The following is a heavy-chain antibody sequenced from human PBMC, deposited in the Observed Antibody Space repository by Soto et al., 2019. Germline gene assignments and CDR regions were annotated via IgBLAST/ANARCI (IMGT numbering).Heavy chain of an antibody. CDR1: GVTFSNYA. D-gene: IGHD2-15*01. CDR2: ISGDVVST. Sequence: EVQLLESGGGLVQPGGSLRLSCTASGVTFSNYAMTWVRQAPGKGLEWVSSISGDVVSTYYTDSVKGRFTISRENSKSTLYLQMNSLRAEDTAVYYCAKDGGYGGGTLDSWGQGTLLTVSS. J-gene: IGHJ4*02. CDR3: AKDGGYGGGTLDS. V-gene: IGHV3-23*01.